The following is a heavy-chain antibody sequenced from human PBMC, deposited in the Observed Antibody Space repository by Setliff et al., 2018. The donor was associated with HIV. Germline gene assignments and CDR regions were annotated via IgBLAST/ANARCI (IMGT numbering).Heavy chain of an antibody. V-gene: IGHV4-39*07. CDR1: GGSISSSYY. CDR3: ARDRRAHDYNNYVYYYYGMDV. J-gene: IGHJ6*02. Sequence: PSETLSLTCSVSGGSISSSYYWGWIRQPPGKGLEWIGTIYYSGSTYYNPSLKSRVTISVGTSKNQFSLKLSSVTAADTAVYYCARDRRAHDYNNYVYYYYGMDVWGQGTTVTVSS. CDR2: IYYSGST. D-gene: IGHD4-4*01.